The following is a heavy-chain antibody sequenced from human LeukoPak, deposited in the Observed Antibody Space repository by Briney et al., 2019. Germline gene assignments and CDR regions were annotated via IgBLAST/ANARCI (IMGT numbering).Heavy chain of an antibody. J-gene: IGHJ4*02. CDR2: IYYSRST. CDR1: GGSISSYY. Sequence: SETLSLTCTVSGGSISSYYWSWIRQPPGKGLEWIGYIYYSRSTNYNPSLKSRVTISVDTSKNQFSLKLSSVTAADTAVYYCARSYDFWSGYDFDYWGQGTLVTVSS. V-gene: IGHV4-59*01. D-gene: IGHD3-3*01. CDR3: ARSYDFWSGYDFDY.